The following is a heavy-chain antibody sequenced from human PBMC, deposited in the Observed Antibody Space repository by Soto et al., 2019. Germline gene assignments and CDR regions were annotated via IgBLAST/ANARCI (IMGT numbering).Heavy chain of an antibody. D-gene: IGHD2-8*02. CDR1: GFTFSSYW. V-gene: IGHV3-7*03. Sequence: GGSLRLSCAASGFTFSSYWMSWVHQAPGKGLEWVANIKQDGSEKYYVDSVKGRFTISRDNAKNSLYLQMNSLRAEDTAVYYCARDRTATYYYYGMDVWGQGTTVTVSS. CDR3: ARDRTATYYYYGMDV. J-gene: IGHJ6*02. CDR2: IKQDGSEK.